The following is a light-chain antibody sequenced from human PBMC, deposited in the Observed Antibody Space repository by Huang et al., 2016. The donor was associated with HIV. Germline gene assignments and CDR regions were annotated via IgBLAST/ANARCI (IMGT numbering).Light chain of an antibody. Sequence: IQLTQSPSSLSASVGDRVTITCRASHGISSDLAWFQQKPGKAPNLLIYAASNLETGVPSRFSGSGSGTYFTLTINSLQPEDFATYYCQELNTYPGTFGPGTKVD. V-gene: IGKV1-9*01. CDR2: AAS. CDR3: QELNTYPGT. J-gene: IGKJ3*01. CDR1: HGISSD.